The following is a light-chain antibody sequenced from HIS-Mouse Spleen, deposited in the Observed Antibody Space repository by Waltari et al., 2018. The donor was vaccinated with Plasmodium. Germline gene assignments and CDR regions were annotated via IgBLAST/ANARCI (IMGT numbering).Light chain of an antibody. V-gene: IGLV3-1*01. CDR3: QAWDSSTVV. CDR1: KLGHKY. J-gene: IGLJ2*01. CDR2: QDS. Sequence: SYEPTQPPSVSVSPGQTASITCSGDKLGHKYACWYQQKPGQSPVLVIYQDSKRPSGIPERFSGSNSGNTATLTISGTQAMDEADYYCQAWDSSTVVFGGGTKLTVL.